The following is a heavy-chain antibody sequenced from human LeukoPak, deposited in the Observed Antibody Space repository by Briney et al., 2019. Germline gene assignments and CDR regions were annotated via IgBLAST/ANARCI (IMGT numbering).Heavy chain of an antibody. Sequence: NSGASLTLSCAASGSTFSNAWMRWVRPPPGKGREWVSHIKFQAEAGAPDYAAPAKGRFTISRDDSKKAVDLQMNSLKTEDTAVYYCTTDAPSGHGELFGYWGQGTLVTVSS. V-gene: IGHV3-15*01. J-gene: IGHJ4*02. CDR2: IKFQAEAGAP. CDR3: TTDAPSGHGELFGY. D-gene: IGHD3-10*01. CDR1: GSTFSNAW.